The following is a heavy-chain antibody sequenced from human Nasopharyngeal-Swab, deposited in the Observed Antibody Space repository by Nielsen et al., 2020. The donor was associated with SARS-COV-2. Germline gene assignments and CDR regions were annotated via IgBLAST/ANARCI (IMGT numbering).Heavy chain of an antibody. CDR1: GGSFSANY. D-gene: IGHD7-27*01. J-gene: IGHJ6*03. Sequence: GSLRLSCAVYGGSFSANYWGWIRQPPGRGLEWIGEINHSGSTNYNPSLKSRVTISVDPSKNQFSLRLSSVTAADTAVYYCARGLSGIVPSPILGLGPCYHYYYMDVWGKGTTVTVSS. V-gene: IGHV4-34*01. CDR2: INHSGST. CDR3: ARGLSGIVPSPILGLGPCYHYYYMDV.